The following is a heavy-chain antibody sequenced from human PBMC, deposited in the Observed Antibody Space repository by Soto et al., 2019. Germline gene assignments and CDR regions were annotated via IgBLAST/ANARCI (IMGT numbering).Heavy chain of an antibody. CDR1: GFTFSWYA. J-gene: IGHJ6*02. V-gene: IGHV3-30-3*01. CDR2: ISYDGSNK. CDR3: ARDWSNYVGSYYGMDV. D-gene: IGHD4-4*01. Sequence: QVQLVESGGGVVQPGRSLRLSCAASGFTFSWYAMHWVRQAPGKGLEWVAVISYDGSNKYYADSVKGRFTISRDSSKNXLYLQRNSLRAEDTAVYYCARDWSNYVGSYYGMDVWGQGTTVTVSS.